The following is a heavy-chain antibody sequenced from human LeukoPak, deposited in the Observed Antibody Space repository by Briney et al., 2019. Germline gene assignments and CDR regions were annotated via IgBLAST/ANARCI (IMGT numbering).Heavy chain of an antibody. V-gene: IGHV4-39*07. J-gene: IGHJ4*02. D-gene: IGHD3-10*01. CDR1: GGSISSSTYY. CDR2: INHSGST. CDR3: ARGRVRVYGSGSYYNPLDY. Sequence: SETLSLTCIISGGSISSSTYYWGWIRQPPGKGLEWIGEINHSGSTNYNPSLKSRVTISVDTSKNQFSLKLSSVTAADTAVYYCARGRVRVYGSGSYYNPLDYWGQGTLVTVSS.